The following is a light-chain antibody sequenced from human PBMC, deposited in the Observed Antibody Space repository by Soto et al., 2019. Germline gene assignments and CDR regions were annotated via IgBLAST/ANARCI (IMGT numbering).Light chain of an antibody. J-gene: IGKJ2*01. Sequence: ESVLTQSPGTLSLSPGERATLSCRASQTVNSRYLTWYQHKPGQAPRLLIYGASIRATGIPDRFSGSRSWADFSLTITRLEPEDSAVYYCQQFDDSRPAFTFGQGTKLEI. CDR2: GAS. CDR1: QTVNSRY. V-gene: IGKV3-20*01. CDR3: QQFDDSRPAFT.